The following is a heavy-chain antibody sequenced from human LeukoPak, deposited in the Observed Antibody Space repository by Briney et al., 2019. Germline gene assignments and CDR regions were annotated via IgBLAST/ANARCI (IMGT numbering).Heavy chain of an antibody. D-gene: IGHD1-26*01. CDR3: VGGAGTDFDY. CDR1: GFTFSSYS. J-gene: IGHJ4*02. Sequence: GGSLRLSCAASGFTFSSYSMNWVRQAPGKGLECVSSIRSSSSYIYYADSVKGRFTISRDNAENSLYLQMNSLRAEDTAVYYCVGGAGTDFDYWGQGTLVTVSS. V-gene: IGHV3-21*01. CDR2: IRSSSSYI.